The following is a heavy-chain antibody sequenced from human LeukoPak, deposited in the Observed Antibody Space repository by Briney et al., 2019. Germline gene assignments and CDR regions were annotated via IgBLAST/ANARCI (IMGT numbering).Heavy chain of an antibody. CDR1: GFTFSNYA. Sequence: GRSLRLSCAASGFTFSNYAMHWVRQAPGKGLEWVAIISYDGTKQFYADSVKGRFTISRDDSRNTLYLQMNSLRPEDTAVYYCTRDANDFSPRYYFDYWGRGTLVTVSS. CDR3: TRDANDFSPRYYFDY. D-gene: IGHD3-3*01. CDR2: ISYDGTKQ. J-gene: IGHJ4*02. V-gene: IGHV3-30*04.